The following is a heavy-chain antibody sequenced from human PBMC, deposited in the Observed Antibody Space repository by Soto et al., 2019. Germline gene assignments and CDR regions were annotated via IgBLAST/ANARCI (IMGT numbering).Heavy chain of an antibody. D-gene: IGHD4-17*01. CDR3: AVAMTTVSTYAY. CDR2: IYYSGST. J-gene: IGHJ4*02. CDR1: GGSFSSGSYC. Sequence: QVQLQESGPGLVKPSQTLSLTCTVSGGSFSSGSYCWSWIRQHPGKGLEWIGYIYYSGSTYYNPSLTSRVTRSPDTSKNQSSLKLSSVTASDTAVYYCAVAMTTVSTYAYWGQGTLVTVSS. V-gene: IGHV4-31*03.